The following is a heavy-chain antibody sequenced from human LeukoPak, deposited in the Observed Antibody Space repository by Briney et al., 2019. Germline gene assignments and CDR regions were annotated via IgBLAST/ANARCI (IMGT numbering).Heavy chain of an antibody. CDR2: INHSGST. J-gene: IGHJ6*02. Sequence: SETLSLTCTVSGGSISSGDYYWSWIRQPPGTGLEWIGEINHSGSTNYNPSLKSRVTISVDTSKNQFSLKLSSVTAADTAVYYCARGGRGYSYGLQRMGYYYGMDVWGQGTTVTVSS. D-gene: IGHD5-18*01. CDR3: ARGGRGYSYGLQRMGYYYGMDV. CDR1: GGSISSGDYY. V-gene: IGHV4-39*07.